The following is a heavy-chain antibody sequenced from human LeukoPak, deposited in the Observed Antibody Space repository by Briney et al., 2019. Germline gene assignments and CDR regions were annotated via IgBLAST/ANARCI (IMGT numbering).Heavy chain of an antibody. CDR1: GFTFSSYS. CDR3: AKIGWDDAFDI. Sequence: GGSLRLSCAASGFTFSSYSMNWVRQAPGKGLEWVSYISSSSSTIYYADSVKGRFTISRDNAKNSLYLQMNSLRADDTAVYYCAKIGWDDAFDIWGQGTMVTVSS. CDR2: ISSSSSTI. D-gene: IGHD6-19*01. V-gene: IGHV3-48*01. J-gene: IGHJ3*02.